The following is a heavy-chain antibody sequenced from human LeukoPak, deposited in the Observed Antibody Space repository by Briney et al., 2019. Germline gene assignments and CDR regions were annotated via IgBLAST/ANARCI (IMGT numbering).Heavy chain of an antibody. CDR1: GFTFSSYG. Sequence: PGGSLRLSCAASGFTFSSYGMHWVRQAPGKGLEWVAVISYDGSNKYYADSVKGRFTISRDNSKNTLYLQMSSLRAEDTAVYYCAKLGYSYGYYFDYWGQGTLVTVSS. V-gene: IGHV3-30*18. CDR3: AKLGYSYGYYFDY. D-gene: IGHD5-18*01. J-gene: IGHJ4*02. CDR2: ISYDGSNK.